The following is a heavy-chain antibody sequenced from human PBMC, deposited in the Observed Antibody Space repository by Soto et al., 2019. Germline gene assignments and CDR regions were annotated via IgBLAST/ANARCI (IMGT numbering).Heavy chain of an antibody. D-gene: IGHD6-13*01. J-gene: IGHJ4*02. CDR3: ARLTAAGGVDQFDY. CDR1: GFTFSSYW. V-gene: IGHV3-7*05. Sequence: EVQLEESGGGLVQPGGSLRLSCAASGFTFSSYWMTWVRQAPGKGLEWVANIKEDGTEQYQVDSVTGRFTFSRDNAKKTLYLQMNSLRVEDTAVYYCARLTAAGGVDQFDYWGQGTLVTVSS. CDR2: IKEDGTEQ.